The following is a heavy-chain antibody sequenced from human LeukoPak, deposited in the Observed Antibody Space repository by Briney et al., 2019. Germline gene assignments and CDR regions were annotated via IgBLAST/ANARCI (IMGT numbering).Heavy chain of an antibody. CDR2: MNPNSGNT. Sequence: ASVKVSCKASGYTFTSYDINWVRQATGQGLEWMGWMNPNSGNTDYAQKFQGRVTMTRNTSISTAYMELSSLRSEDTAVYYCAGGKYCSGGSCYSNFGYWGQGTLVTVSS. CDR1: GYTFTSYD. D-gene: IGHD2-15*01. J-gene: IGHJ4*02. V-gene: IGHV1-8*01. CDR3: AGGKYCSGGSCYSNFGY.